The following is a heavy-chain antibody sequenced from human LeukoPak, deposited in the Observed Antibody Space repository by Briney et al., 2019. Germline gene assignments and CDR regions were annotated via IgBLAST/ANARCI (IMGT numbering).Heavy chain of an antibody. J-gene: IGHJ5*02. V-gene: IGHV1-2*02. CDR2: INPNSGGT. D-gene: IGHD6-19*01. CDR3: ARSVWVYSCGDWFDP. CDR1: GYTFTGYY. Sequence: ASVKVSCKASGYTFTGYYMHWVRQAPGQGLEWMGWINPNSGGTNYAQKFQGRVTMTRDTSISTAYMELSRLRSDDTAVYYCARSVWVYSCGDWFDPWGQGTLVTVSS.